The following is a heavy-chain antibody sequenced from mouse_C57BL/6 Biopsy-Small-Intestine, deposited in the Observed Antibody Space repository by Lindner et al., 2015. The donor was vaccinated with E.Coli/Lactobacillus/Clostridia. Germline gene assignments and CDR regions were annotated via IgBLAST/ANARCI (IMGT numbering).Heavy chain of an antibody. CDR2: IYPGDGDT. D-gene: IGHD2-4*01. CDR3: ARGVYYDNDGFFDV. CDR1: GYAFSSSW. V-gene: IGHV1-82*01. Sequence: VQLQESGPELVKPGASVKISCKASGYAFSSSWMNWVKQRPGKGLEWIGRIYPGDGDTNYNGKFKGKATLTADKSSRTAYMELRSVTSEDSAVYFCARGVYYDNDGFFDVWGTGTTVTVSS. J-gene: IGHJ1*03.